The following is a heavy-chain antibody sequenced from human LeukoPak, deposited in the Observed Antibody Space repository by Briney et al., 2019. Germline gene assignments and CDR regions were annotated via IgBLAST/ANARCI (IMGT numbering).Heavy chain of an antibody. Sequence: PSETLSLTCGVFGVSFSGYYLTWLRQPPGKGLEWIGQINHRGSSHYNPSLRSRVIISVDTSKTQFSLKLTSVTAADTAVYYCARDKFCSDTGSCNIGLFDFWGQGALVTVSS. J-gene: IGHJ4*02. D-gene: IGHD2-15*01. CDR3: ARDKFCSDTGSCNIGLFDF. CDR2: INHRGSS. CDR1: GVSFSGYY. V-gene: IGHV4-34*01.